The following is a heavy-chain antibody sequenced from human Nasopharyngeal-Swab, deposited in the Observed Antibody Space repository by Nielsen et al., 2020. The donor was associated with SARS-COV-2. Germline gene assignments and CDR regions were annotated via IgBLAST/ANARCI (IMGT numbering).Heavy chain of an antibody. CDR2: IIPIFGTA. D-gene: IGHD3-22*01. Sequence: WVRQAPGQGLEWMGGIIPIFGTASYAQKFQGRVTITADESTSTAYMELSSLRSEDTAVYYCARDAYYDSSGYSFLDNYFDYWGQGTLVTVSS. V-gene: IGHV1-69*01. CDR3: ARDAYYDSSGYSFLDNYFDY. J-gene: IGHJ4*02.